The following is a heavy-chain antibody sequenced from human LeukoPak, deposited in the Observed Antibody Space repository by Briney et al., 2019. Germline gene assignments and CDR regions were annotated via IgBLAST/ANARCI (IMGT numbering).Heavy chain of an antibody. J-gene: IGHJ6*04. CDR3: AELGITMIGGV. Sequence: GGSLRLSCAVSGFTFDDYAMHWVRQVPGKGLEWVSGINWNSDSIGYADSVKGRFTTPRDNAKNSLYLQMNSLRAEDTAVYYCAELGITMIGGVWGKGTTVTISS. D-gene: IGHD3-10*02. CDR1: GFTFDDYA. CDR2: INWNSDSI. V-gene: IGHV3-9*01.